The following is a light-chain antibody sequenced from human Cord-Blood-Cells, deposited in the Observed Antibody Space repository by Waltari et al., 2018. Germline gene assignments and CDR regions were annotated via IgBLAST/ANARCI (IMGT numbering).Light chain of an antibody. J-gene: IGKJ3*01. CDR3: QQRSNWPGT. CDR2: DAA. V-gene: IGKV3-11*01. CDR1: QSVSSY. Sequence: EIVLTQSPATLSLSPGERATLSCRASQSVSSYLAWYQQNPGQAPRLLIYDAANRATGTPSRFSGSGSGTDFTLTINSLEPEDFAVYYCQQRSNWPGTFGPGTKVDIK.